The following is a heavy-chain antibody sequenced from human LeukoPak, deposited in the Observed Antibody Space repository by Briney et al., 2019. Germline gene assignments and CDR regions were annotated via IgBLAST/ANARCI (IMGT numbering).Heavy chain of an antibody. CDR1: GFTLSTHS. CDR3: AGEIVVVTATSFQH. J-gene: IGHJ1*01. CDR2: ISSSSSTI. D-gene: IGHD2-21*02. V-gene: IGHV3-48*01. Sequence: GGSLRLSCAASGFTLSTHSMNWVRQAPGKGLEWVSYISSSSSTIYYADSVKGRFTISRDNAKNSLYLQMNSLRAEDTAVYYCAGEIVVVTATSFQHWGQGTLVTVSS.